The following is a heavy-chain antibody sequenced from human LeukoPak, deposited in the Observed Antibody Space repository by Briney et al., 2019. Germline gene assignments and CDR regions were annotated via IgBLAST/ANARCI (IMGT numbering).Heavy chain of an antibody. Sequence: GGSLRLXCAASGFTFSDYYMNWMPQAPGKGLEWVSYISGSGRTIYYADSVKGRFTISRDNAKNSLYLQMNSLRVDDTAVYYCATSTTKYYYDTTGYPTRAFNIWGQGTMVTVSS. D-gene: IGHD3-22*01. CDR1: GFTFSDYY. CDR3: ATSTTKYYYDTTGYPTRAFNI. J-gene: IGHJ3*02. CDR2: ISGSGRTI. V-gene: IGHV3-11*04.